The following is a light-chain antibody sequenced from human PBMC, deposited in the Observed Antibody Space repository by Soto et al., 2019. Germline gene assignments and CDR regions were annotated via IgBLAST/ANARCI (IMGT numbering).Light chain of an antibody. CDR1: QSINNY. CDR2: DAT. Sequence: EIVLTQSPPTLSLSPGERATLSCRASQSINNYLAWYQQKPGQAPRLLIYDATNSATDIPARFSGSGSGTDFTITISRLEPEDFAFYLCQQRSTWLTFGRGTRVEIK. V-gene: IGKV3-11*01. J-gene: IGKJ4*01. CDR3: QQRSTWLT.